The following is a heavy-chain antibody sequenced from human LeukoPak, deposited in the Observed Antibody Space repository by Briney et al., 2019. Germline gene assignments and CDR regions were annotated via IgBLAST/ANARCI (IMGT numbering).Heavy chain of an antibody. Sequence: GRSLRLSCAASRFIFTDYAMRWVRQAPGEGLEWVAVISYDESKTYYADSVKGRFTIYRDTSKNTLYLQMNSLRGEDTAVYYCARPAVPYGTVRYQLHYWGQGTPVTVSS. J-gene: IGHJ4*02. CDR2: ISYDESKT. D-gene: IGHD3-9*01. CDR1: RFIFTDYA. CDR3: ARPAVPYGTVRYQLHY. V-gene: IGHV3-30-3*01.